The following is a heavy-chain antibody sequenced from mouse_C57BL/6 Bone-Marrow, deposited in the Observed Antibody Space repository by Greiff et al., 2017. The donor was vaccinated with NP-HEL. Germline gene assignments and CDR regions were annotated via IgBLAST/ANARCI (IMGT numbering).Heavy chain of an antibody. D-gene: IGHD2-5*01. CDR1: GYTFTSYG. Sequence: VKLMESGAELARPGASVKLSCKASGYTFTSYGISWVKQRPGQGLEWIGEIYPRSGNTYYNEKFKGKATLTADKSSSTAYMELRRLTSEDSAVYFCARENYSNSFAYWGQGTLVTVSA. CDR3: ARENYSNSFAY. V-gene: IGHV1-81*01. J-gene: IGHJ3*01. CDR2: IYPRSGNT.